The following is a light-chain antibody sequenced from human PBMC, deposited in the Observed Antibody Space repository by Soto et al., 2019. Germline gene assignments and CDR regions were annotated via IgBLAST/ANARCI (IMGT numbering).Light chain of an antibody. CDR2: STN. J-gene: IGLJ2*01. Sequence: QSVVTQTPSASGTPGQRVTISCSGSSSNIGDSPVDWYQQVPGAAPKLLIYSTNQRPSGVPDRFSGSKSGTSASLAISGLQSEDEAEYFCAVWIGRLNTVVFGGVTKLTVL. V-gene: IGLV1-44*01. CDR1: SSNIGDSP. CDR3: AVWIGRLNTVV.